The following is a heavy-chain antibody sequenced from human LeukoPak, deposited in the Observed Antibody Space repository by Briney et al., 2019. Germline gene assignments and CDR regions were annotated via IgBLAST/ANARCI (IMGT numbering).Heavy chain of an antibody. CDR2: IRYDGSNK. CDR1: GFTFSSYG. Sequence: GGSPRLSRAASGFTFSSYGMHWVRQAPGKGLEWVAFIRYDGSNKYYADSVKGRFTTSRDNSKNTLSLQMNSLRPDDTALYYCARDQYMSSNYFDSWGQGTLVTVSS. CDR3: ARDQYMSSNYFDS. J-gene: IGHJ4*02. D-gene: IGHD2/OR15-2a*01. V-gene: IGHV3-30*02.